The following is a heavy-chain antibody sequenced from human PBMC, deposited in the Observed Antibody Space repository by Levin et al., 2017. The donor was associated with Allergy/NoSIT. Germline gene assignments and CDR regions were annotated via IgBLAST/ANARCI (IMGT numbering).Heavy chain of an antibody. Sequence: LSLTCAASGFTFSDYYMSWLRQAPGKGLEWVSYIGSSVSTINYADSVKGRFTISRDNAKNSLYLQMNSLRAEDTAVYYCARGGPKRAVHLWGQGTMVTVSS. CDR3: ARGGPKRAVHL. D-gene: IGHD1-1*01. V-gene: IGHV3-11*01. J-gene: IGHJ3*01. CDR2: IGSSVSTI. CDR1: GFTFSDYY.